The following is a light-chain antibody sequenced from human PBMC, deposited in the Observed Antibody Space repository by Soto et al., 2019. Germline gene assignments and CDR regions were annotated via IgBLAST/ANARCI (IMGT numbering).Light chain of an antibody. V-gene: IGKV1-8*01. J-gene: IGKJ1*01. CDR3: QQYYSYLWT. Sequence: AIRMTXSPXXXSASTGDRVTITCRASQGISSYLAWYQQKPGKAPKLLIYAASTLQSGVPSRFSGSGSGTDFTLTISCLQSEDFATYYCQQYYSYLWTFGQGTKVEIK. CDR2: AAS. CDR1: QGISSY.